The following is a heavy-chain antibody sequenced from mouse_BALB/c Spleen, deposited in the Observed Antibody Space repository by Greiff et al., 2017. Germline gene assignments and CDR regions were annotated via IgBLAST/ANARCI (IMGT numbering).Heavy chain of an antibody. CDR3: ARAGDAMDY. Sequence: EVHLVESGGGLVQPGGSRKLSCAASGFTFSSFGMHWVRQAPGKGLEWVAYISRGSSTIYYADTVKGRFTISRDNPKNTLFLQMTSLRSEDTAMYYCARAGDAMDYWGQGTSVTVSA. CDR2: ISRGSSTI. J-gene: IGHJ4*01. CDR1: GFTFSSFG. V-gene: IGHV5-17*02. D-gene: IGHD4-1*01.